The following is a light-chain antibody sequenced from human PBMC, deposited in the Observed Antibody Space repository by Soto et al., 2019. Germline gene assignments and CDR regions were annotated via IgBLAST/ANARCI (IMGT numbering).Light chain of an antibody. V-gene: IGKV3-15*01. CDR1: QSVNNN. CDR3: QQYNNWPLFT. Sequence: EIVMTQSPATLSVSPGERATLSCRASQSVNNNLAWYQQKPGQAPRHLIYGASIRATGIPARFSGSESGTEFTLTISSLQSEDFAVYYCQQYNNWPLFTFGPGTKVDIK. J-gene: IGKJ3*01. CDR2: GAS.